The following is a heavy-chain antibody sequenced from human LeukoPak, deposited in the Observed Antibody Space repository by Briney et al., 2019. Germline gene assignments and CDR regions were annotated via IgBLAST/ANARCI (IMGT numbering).Heavy chain of an antibody. Sequence: GGSLRLSCAASGFTFNRRGMHWVRQAPGKGLEWVAFMRYDGSNKYYADSVKGRFTISRDNSKNTLYLQMNSLRAEDTAVYYCAKAVYGANYYFDYWGQGTLVTVSS. D-gene: IGHD4/OR15-4a*01. J-gene: IGHJ4*02. CDR1: GFTFNRRG. CDR2: MRYDGSNK. CDR3: AKAVYGANYYFDY. V-gene: IGHV3-30*02.